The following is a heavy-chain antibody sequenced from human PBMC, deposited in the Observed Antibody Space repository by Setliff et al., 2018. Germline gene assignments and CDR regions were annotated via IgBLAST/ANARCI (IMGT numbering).Heavy chain of an antibody. Sequence: SVKVSCKASGGTSSSFEISWVRQAPGQGLEWMGRIVPIFGTANYAQKFQGRVTITADESTSTVYMELSSLRSEDTAVYYCARDTRDKYDSSGYYLSLDSWGQGSLVTVSS. V-gene: IGHV1-69*13. CDR2: IVPIFGTA. CDR3: ARDTRDKYDSSGYYLSLDS. J-gene: IGHJ4*02. D-gene: IGHD3-22*01. CDR1: GGTSSSFE.